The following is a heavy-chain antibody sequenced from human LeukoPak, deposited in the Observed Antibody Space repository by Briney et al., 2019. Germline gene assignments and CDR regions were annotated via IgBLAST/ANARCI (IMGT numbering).Heavy chain of an antibody. D-gene: IGHD2-2*01. CDR1: GYTFTSYG. Sequence: ASVKVSCKASGYTFTSYGISWVRQAPGQGLEWMGWINPNNGNTGYAQKFQGRVTMTTDTSTSTAYMELRSLRSEDTAVYYCARLVTNYDYWGQGTLVTVSS. CDR3: ARLVTNYDY. J-gene: IGHJ4*02. CDR2: INPNNGNT. V-gene: IGHV1-18*01.